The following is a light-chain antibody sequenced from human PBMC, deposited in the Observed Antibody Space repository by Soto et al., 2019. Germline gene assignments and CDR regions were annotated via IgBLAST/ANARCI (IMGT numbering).Light chain of an antibody. J-gene: IGKJ1*01. Sequence: EIVLTQSPATLSLSPGERATLSCGASQTVGSTYLAWYHQKPGLAPRRLIYDTSSRATGIPDRFSGSGSGTDFTLTIRRLEPEDVAVYSCQHYGISPGTFGQGAKVEIK. CDR1: QTVGSTY. CDR2: DTS. V-gene: IGKV3D-20*01. CDR3: QHYGISPGT.